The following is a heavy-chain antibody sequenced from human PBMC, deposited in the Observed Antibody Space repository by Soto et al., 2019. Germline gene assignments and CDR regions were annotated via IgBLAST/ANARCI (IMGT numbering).Heavy chain of an antibody. V-gene: IGHV4-59*01. D-gene: IGHD3-3*01. CDR3: ASSYYDFWSGYHRDVFDI. J-gene: IGHJ3*02. CDR1: GGSISSYY. CDR2: IYYSGST. Sequence: SETLSLTCTVSGGSISSYYWSWIRQPPGKGLEWIGYIYYSGSTNYNPSLKSRVTISVDTSKNQFSLKLSSVTAADTAVYYCASSYYDFWSGYHRDVFDIWGKGTMVTVSS.